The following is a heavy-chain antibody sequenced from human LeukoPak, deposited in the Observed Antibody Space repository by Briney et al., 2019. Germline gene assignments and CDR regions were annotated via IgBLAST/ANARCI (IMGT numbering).Heavy chain of an antibody. CDR3: ARDLSSSWYYFDY. V-gene: IGHV3-21*01. CDR1: GFTFSSYS. D-gene: IGHD6-13*01. Sequence: PGGSLRLSCAASGFTFSSYSMNWVRQAPGKGLEWVSSISSSSYIYYADSVKGRFTISRDNAKNSLYLQMNSLRAEDTAVYYCARDLSSSWYYFDYWGQGTLVTVSS. CDR2: ISSSSYI. J-gene: IGHJ4*02.